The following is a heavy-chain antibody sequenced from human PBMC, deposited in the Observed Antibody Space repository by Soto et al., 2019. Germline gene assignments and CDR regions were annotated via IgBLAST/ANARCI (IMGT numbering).Heavy chain of an antibody. V-gene: IGHV4-34*01. D-gene: IGHD3-3*01. CDR2: INHSGST. CDR3: ARGSYDFWSGLSRDYYYYGMDV. J-gene: IGHJ6*02. Sequence: TLSLTCAVYGGSFSGYYWSWIRQPPGKGLEWIGEINHSGSTNYNPSLKSRVTISVDTSKNQFSLKLSSVTAADTAVYYCARGSYDFWSGLSRDYYYYGMDVWGQGTTVTVSS. CDR1: GGSFSGYY.